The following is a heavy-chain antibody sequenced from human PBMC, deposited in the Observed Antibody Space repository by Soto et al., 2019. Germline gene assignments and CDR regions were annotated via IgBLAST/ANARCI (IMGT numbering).Heavy chain of an antibody. Sequence: QLQLQESGPGLVKPSETLSLTCTVSGGSISSSSYYWGWIRQPPGKGLEWIGSIYYSGSTYYNPSLKSRVTISVDTSKNQFSLKLSSVTAADTAVYYCARLRYLSCFDYWGQGTLVTVSS. V-gene: IGHV4-39*01. D-gene: IGHD2-15*01. J-gene: IGHJ4*02. CDR2: IYYSGST. CDR3: ARLRYLSCFDY. CDR1: GGSISSSSYY.